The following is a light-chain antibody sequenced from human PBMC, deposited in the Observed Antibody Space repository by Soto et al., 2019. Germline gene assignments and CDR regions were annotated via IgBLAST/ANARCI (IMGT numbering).Light chain of an antibody. CDR1: QNVRSN. Sequence: EIVMTQSPATLSVSPGERATLSCRASQNVRSNLAWYQQKPGQAPRLLIYGASTRATGIPARFSGRGSGTEFILTISSLQSEDFAVYYCQHYDDWPETFCQGTNVDIK. J-gene: IGKJ1*01. V-gene: IGKV3-15*01. CDR2: GAS. CDR3: QHYDDWPET.